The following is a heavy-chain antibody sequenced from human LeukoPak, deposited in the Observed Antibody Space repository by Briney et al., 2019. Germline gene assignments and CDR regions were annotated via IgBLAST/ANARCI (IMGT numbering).Heavy chain of an antibody. CDR3: ARVPKHSSGYFGFDY. J-gene: IGHJ4*02. CDR2: IYYSGST. Sequence: SETLSLTCTVSGGSISSSSYYWGWIRQPPGKGLEWIGSIYYSGSTYYNPPLKSRVTISVDTSKNQFSLKLSSVTAADTAVYYCARVPKHSSGYFGFDYWGQGTLVTVSS. CDR1: GGSISSSSYY. D-gene: IGHD3-22*01. V-gene: IGHV4-39*07.